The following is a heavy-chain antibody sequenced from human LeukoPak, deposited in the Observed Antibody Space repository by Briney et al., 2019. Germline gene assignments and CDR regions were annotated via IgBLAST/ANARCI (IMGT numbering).Heavy chain of an antibody. Sequence: SETLSLTCTVSGGSISSGDYYWSWIRQPPGKGLEWIGYIYYSGSTYYNPSLKSRVTISVDTSKNQFSLKLSSVTATDTAVYYCARGGAYYDFWSGYGWFDPWGQGTLVTVSS. CDR3: ARGGAYYDFWSGYGWFDP. CDR1: GGSISSGDYY. CDR2: IYYSGST. J-gene: IGHJ5*02. D-gene: IGHD3-3*01. V-gene: IGHV4-30-4*02.